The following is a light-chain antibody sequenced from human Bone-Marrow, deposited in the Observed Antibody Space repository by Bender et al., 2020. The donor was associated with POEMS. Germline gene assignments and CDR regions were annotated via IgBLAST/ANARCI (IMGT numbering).Light chain of an antibody. V-gene: IGLV2-23*01. CDR2: EAI. Sequence: QSALTQPASVSGSPGQSITISCTGTSSDVGTYNLVSWYQQHPGKAPKLIIYEAIKRPSGVSNRFSGSKSGNTASLTISGLQTEDEADYYCCSHARSSTWVFGGGTKLTVL. CDR1: SSDVGTYNL. J-gene: IGLJ3*02. CDR3: CSHARSSTWV.